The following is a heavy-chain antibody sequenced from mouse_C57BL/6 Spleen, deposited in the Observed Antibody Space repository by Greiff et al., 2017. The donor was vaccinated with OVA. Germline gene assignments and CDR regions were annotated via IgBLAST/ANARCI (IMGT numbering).Heavy chain of an antibody. CDR2: IDPSDSET. J-gene: IGHJ3*01. CDR1: GYTFTSYW. Sequence: QVHVKQPGAELVRPGSSVKLSCKASGYTFTSYWMHWVKQRPIQGLEWIGNIDPSDSETHYNQKFKDKATLTVDKSSSTAYMQLSSLTSEDSAVYYCARGNGNPFAYWGQGTLVTVSA. CDR3: ARGNGNPFAY. D-gene: IGHD2-1*01. V-gene: IGHV1-52*01.